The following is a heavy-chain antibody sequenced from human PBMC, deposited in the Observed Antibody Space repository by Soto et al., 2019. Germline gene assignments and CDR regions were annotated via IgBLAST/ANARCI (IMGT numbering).Heavy chain of an antibody. J-gene: IGHJ6*03. CDR3: ASCRFRYYGSGGPMDV. CDR1: GFTFSSYW. Sequence: PGGSLRLSCAASGFTFSSYWMSWIRQATGKGLEWVANIKQDGSEKYYVDSVKGRFTISRDNAKNSLYLQMNSLRAEDTAVYYCASCRFRYYGSGGPMDVWGKGTTVTVSS. CDR2: IKQDGSEK. D-gene: IGHD3-10*01. V-gene: IGHV3-7*01.